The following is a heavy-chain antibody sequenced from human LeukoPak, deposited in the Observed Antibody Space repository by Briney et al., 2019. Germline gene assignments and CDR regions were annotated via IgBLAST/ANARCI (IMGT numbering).Heavy chain of an antibody. CDR3: AKDFTYYDILTGYSADYYYYYMDV. J-gene: IGHJ6*03. CDR1: GFTFSSYG. V-gene: IGHV3-30*18. Sequence: GGSMRLSCAASGFTFSSYGMHWVRQAPGKGLEWVAAILNDGNNKFYADSVKGRFTISRDNSKNTLYLQMNSLRPEDTAVYYCAKDFTYYDILTGYSADYYYYYMDVWGKGTTVTISS. D-gene: IGHD3-9*01. CDR2: ILNDGNNK.